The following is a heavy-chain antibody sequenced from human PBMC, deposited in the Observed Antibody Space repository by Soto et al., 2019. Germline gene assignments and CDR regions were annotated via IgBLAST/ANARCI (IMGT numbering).Heavy chain of an antibody. CDR3: ARALGSWGAYYFDY. V-gene: IGHV2-5*02. CDR1: GFSLNTYGVG. D-gene: IGHD3-16*01. CDR2: IYWDDDK. Sequence: QITLKESGPTLVKPTQTLTLTCTVSGFSLNTYGVGVGWIRQPPGKALEWLALIYWDDDKRYSPSLKSRLTITKDTSKNKVVLTMTNMDPVDTVTYYCARALGSWGAYYFDYWGQGTLVPVSS. J-gene: IGHJ4*02.